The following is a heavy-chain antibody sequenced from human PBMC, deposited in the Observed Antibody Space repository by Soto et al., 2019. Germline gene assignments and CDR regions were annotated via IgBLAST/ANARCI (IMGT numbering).Heavy chain of an antibody. D-gene: IGHD2-15*01. J-gene: IGHJ4*02. V-gene: IGHV1-18*04. CDR2: INTYNSDT. Sequence: QVHLVQSGAEVKKPGASVKVSCKASGYAFTSYGMSWVRQAPGQGLEWMGWINTYNSDTNSAPRLQGRITMATDTSTSTAYMELRSLTSADTAVYYCVRDERDSCRGGNCFDCDYWGQGTLVSVSS. CDR3: VRDERDSCRGGNCFDCDY. CDR1: GYAFTSYG.